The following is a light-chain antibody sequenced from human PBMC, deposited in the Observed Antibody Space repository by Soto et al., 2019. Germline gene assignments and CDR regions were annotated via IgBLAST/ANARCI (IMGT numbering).Light chain of an antibody. Sequence: IVMTQSPESLALSLGERATINCKSSQTLLYFANNLNYLAWYQQKPGQPPRLLIYWASTRESGVPDRFSGSGSGTDFTLTLSSLKAEDVAVYYCQQYINDLPAFGQGTKVEIK. J-gene: IGKJ1*01. CDR1: QTLLYFANNLNY. CDR3: QQYINDLPA. V-gene: IGKV4-1*01. CDR2: WAS.